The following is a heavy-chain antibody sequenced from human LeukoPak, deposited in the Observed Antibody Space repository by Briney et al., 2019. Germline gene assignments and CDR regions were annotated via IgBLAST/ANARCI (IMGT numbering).Heavy chain of an antibody. V-gene: IGHV1-18*01. Sequence: ASVKVSCKASGYSSTNYGISWVRQAPGQGLEWMGWIHIYRGNTNYAQKFQGRVTMTRDTSISTAYMELSRLRSDDTAVYYCARVKTMIIVVSLFDYWGQGTLVTVSS. D-gene: IGHD3-22*01. CDR3: ARVKTMIIVVSLFDY. J-gene: IGHJ4*02. CDR2: IHIYRGNT. CDR1: GYSSTNYG.